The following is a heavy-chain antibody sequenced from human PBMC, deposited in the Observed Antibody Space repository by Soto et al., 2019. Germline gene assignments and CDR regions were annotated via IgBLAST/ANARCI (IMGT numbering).Heavy chain of an antibody. CDR1: GFTYSTYW. Sequence: PGGSLRLSCAASGFTYSTYWMNWVRQAPGKGLERVANIKQDGSEKYYVDSVKGRFTISRDNAQKSLYLQMNSLRAEDTAVYYCARSYPFDYWGQGTLVTVSS. CDR3: ARSYPFDY. V-gene: IGHV3-7*01. J-gene: IGHJ4*02. D-gene: IGHD1-26*01. CDR2: IKQDGSEK.